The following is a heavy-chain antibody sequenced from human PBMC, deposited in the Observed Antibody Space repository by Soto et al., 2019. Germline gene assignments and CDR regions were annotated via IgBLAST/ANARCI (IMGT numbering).Heavy chain of an antibody. CDR2: INHSGST. CDR1: GVSFSGYY. Sequence: SETLSLTCVVYGVSFSGYYWSWIRQPPGKGLEWIGEINHSGSTTSNPSLKSRVTMSVDTSKNQFSLKLTSVTAADTAVYYCARLRYNWNQAYNWFDPWGQGTLVTVSS. J-gene: IGHJ5*02. D-gene: IGHD1-20*01. CDR3: ARLRYNWNQAYNWFDP. V-gene: IGHV4-34*01.